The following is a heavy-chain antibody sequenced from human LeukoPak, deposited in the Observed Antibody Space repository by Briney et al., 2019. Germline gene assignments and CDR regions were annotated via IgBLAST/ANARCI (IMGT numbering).Heavy chain of an antibody. J-gene: IGHJ4*02. D-gene: IGHD3-10*01. V-gene: IGHV4-34*01. CDR1: GFTFSGAW. CDR2: INHSGST. Sequence: AGGSLRLSCTASGFTFSGAWMTWIRQPPGKGLEWIGEINHSGSTNYNTSLKSRVTISVDTSKNQFSLNLNSVTAADTAFYYCASDRIWFGESTNEYWGQGTPVTVSS. CDR3: ASDRIWFGESTNEY.